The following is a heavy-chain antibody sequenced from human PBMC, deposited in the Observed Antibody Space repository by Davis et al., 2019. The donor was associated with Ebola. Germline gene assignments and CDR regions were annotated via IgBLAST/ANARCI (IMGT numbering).Heavy chain of an antibody. D-gene: IGHD6-13*01. CDR3: ARDKAWGSSSCTFDY. V-gene: IGHV1-18*01. J-gene: IGHJ4*02. Sequence: KFQGRVTMTTDTSTSTAYMELRSLRSDDTAVYYCARDKAWGSSSCTFDYWGQGTLVTVSS.